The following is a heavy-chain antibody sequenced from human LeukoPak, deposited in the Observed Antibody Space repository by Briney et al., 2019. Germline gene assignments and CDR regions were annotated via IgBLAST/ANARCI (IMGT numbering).Heavy chain of an antibody. Sequence: SETLSLTCTVSGGSISSGGYYWSWIRQHPGKGLEWIGYIYYSGSTYYNPSLKSRVTISVDTSKNQFSLKLSSVTAADTAVYYCARDRDSSGYYYHRDAFDIWGQGTMVTVSS. J-gene: IGHJ3*02. CDR1: GGSISSGGYY. CDR2: IYYSGST. V-gene: IGHV4-31*03. CDR3: ARDRDSSGYYYHRDAFDI. D-gene: IGHD3-22*01.